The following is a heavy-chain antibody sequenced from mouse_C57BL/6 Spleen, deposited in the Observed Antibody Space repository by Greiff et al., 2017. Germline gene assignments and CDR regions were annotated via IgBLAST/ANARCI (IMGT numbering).Heavy chain of an antibody. CDR3: AREDYGNYFDY. J-gene: IGHJ2*01. Sequence: EVHLVESGPGMVKPSQSLSLTCTVTGYSITSGYDWHWIRHFPGNKLEWMGYISYSGSTNYNPSLKSRISITHDTSKNHFFLKLNSVTTEDTATYYCAREDYGNYFDYWGQGTTLTVSS. CDR1: GYSITSGYD. CDR2: ISYSGST. V-gene: IGHV3-1*01. D-gene: IGHD2-1*01.